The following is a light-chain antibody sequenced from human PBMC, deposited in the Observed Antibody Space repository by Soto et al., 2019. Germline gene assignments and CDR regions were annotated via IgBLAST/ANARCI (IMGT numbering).Light chain of an antibody. J-gene: IGLJ1*01. CDR3: QSYDSSLSGSYV. CDR1: SSNIGAGYG. V-gene: IGLV1-40*01. CDR2: GNT. Sequence: QSVLTQPPSVSGAPGQRVTISCTGNSSNIGAGYGVHWYQQLPGRAPKLLIYGNTNRPSGVPDRFSGSKSGTSASLAITGLQAEDEADYYCQSYDSSLSGSYVFGTGTKLTVL.